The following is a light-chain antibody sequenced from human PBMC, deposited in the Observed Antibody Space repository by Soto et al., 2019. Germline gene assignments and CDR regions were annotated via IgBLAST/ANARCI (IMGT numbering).Light chain of an antibody. J-gene: IGKJ4*01. V-gene: IGKV1-33*01. CDR1: QGITTS. CDR2: DAS. CDR3: QQYDNPPLS. Sequence: DIQMTQSPSFLSASVGDRVTITCQASQGITTSLNWYQQQPGKAPKLLLYDASNLETAVPPRYGGGRSGTDVTFIISSVQAEDIATYYCQQYDNPPLSFGGGTKVEIK.